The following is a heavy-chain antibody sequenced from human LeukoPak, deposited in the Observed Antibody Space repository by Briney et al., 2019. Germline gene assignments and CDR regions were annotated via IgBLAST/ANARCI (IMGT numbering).Heavy chain of an antibody. Sequence: ASVKVSCKASGYTFTSYDINWVRQATGQGLEWMGWINPNSGGTNYAQKFQGRVTMTRDTSISTAYMELSRLRSDDTAVYYCARGTGRTALWPRDAFDIWGQGTVVTVSS. CDR3: ARGTGRTALWPRDAFDI. J-gene: IGHJ3*02. D-gene: IGHD3/OR15-3a*01. CDR2: INPNSGGT. V-gene: IGHV1-2*02. CDR1: GYTFTSYD.